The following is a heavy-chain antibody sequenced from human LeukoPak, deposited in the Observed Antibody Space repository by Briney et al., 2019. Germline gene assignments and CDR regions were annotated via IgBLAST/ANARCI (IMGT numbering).Heavy chain of an antibody. J-gene: IGHJ4*02. D-gene: IGHD6-19*01. CDR2: NYYSRST. Sequence: SETLSLTCTVSGGSLSSRSYYWRWLRQPPGTGREWVGSNYYSRSTYYNPSLKSRVTISVDTSKNQFSLKLSSGTAADTAVYYCGRHPAYSSGWYVDYWGQGTLVTVSS. CDR1: GGSLSSRSYY. CDR3: GRHPAYSSGWYVDY. V-gene: IGHV4-39*01.